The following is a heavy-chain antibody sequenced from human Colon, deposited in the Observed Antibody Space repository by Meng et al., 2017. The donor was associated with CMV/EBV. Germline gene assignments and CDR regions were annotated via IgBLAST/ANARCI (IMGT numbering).Heavy chain of an antibody. J-gene: IGHJ4*02. CDR2: INHSGST. CDR3: ARGLYGSGRHQIDY. CDR1: GGSFSGYY. Sequence: LQQWGSCLLKPSEHLPLTCAVYGGSFSGYYWSWIRQPPGKGLEWIGEINHSGSTNYNPSLKSRVTISVDTSKNQFSLKLSSVTAADTAVYYCARGLYGSGRHQIDYWGQGTLVTVSS. D-gene: IGHD3-10*01. V-gene: IGHV4-34*01.